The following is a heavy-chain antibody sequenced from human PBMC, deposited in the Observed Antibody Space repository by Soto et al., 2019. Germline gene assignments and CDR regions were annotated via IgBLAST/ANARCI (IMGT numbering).Heavy chain of an antibody. D-gene: IGHD3-16*01. J-gene: IGHJ4*02. V-gene: IGHV2-5*02. CDR3: ARALGSWGAYYFDH. Sequence: QITLKESGPTLVRPTQTLTLTCTVSGFSLDTWGVGVGWIRQPPGKAPEWLALVYWDSDKRYSPSLKNRLTITKDSSKNQVVLTMTNMDPVDTVTYYCARALGSWGAYYFDHWGLGTLVTVSS. CDR1: GFSLDTWGVG. CDR2: VYWDSDK.